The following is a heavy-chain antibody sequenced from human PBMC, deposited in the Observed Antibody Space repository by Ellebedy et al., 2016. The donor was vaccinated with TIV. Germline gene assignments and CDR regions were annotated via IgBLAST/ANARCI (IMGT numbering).Heavy chain of an antibody. CDR2: ISSSGNYR. V-gene: IGHV3-21*01. J-gene: IGHJ4*02. CDR3: ARGLDY. CDR1: GFTFSGYS. D-gene: IGHD6-19*01. Sequence: PGGSLRLSCAASGFTFSGYSMNWVRQAPGKGLEWVSSISSSGNYRYHGDSVKGRFTISRDNAKNSLYLQMNSLRAEDTAVYYCARGLDYWGQGTLVTVSS.